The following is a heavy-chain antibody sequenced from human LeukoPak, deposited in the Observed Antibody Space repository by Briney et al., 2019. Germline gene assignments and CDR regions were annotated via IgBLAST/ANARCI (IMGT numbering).Heavy chain of an antibody. V-gene: IGHV4-38-2*01. CDR3: ARTSYYYDSSGYSHFDY. CDR2: IYHSGSI. Sequence: SETLSLTCAVSGYSISSGYYWGWIRQPPGKGLEWIGSIYHSGSIYYNPSLKSRVTISVDTSKNQFSLKLSSVTAADTAVYYCARTSYYYDSSGYSHFDYWGQGTLVTVSS. J-gene: IGHJ4*02. CDR1: GYSISSGYY. D-gene: IGHD3-22*01.